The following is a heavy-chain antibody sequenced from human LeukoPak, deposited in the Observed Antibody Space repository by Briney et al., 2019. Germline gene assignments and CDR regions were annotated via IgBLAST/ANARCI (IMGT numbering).Heavy chain of an antibody. J-gene: IGHJ4*02. CDR3: ARSPLYDFWSGYFDF. Sequence: PGRSLRLSCAASGFTFDDYAMHWVRQAPGKGLEWVSGISRNSGSIGYADSVKGRFTISRDNAKNSLYLQMNSLRAEDMALYYCARSPLYDFWSGYFDFWGQGTLVTVSS. V-gene: IGHV3-9*03. CDR1: GFTFDDYA. CDR2: ISRNSGSI. D-gene: IGHD3-3*01.